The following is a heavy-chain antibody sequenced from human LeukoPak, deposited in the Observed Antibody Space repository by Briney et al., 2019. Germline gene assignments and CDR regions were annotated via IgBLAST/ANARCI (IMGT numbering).Heavy chain of an antibody. CDR2: IYYSGST. J-gene: IGHJ4*02. CDR3: ARDGGYYDSSGYSASGY. V-gene: IGHV4-30-4*08. Sequence: PSETLSLTCTVSGGSISSGDYYWSWIRQPPGKGLEWIGYIYYSGSTYYNPSLKSRVTISVDTSENQFSLKLSSVTAADTAVYYCARDGGYYDSSGYSASGYWGQGTLVTVSS. CDR1: GGSISSGDYY. D-gene: IGHD3-22*01.